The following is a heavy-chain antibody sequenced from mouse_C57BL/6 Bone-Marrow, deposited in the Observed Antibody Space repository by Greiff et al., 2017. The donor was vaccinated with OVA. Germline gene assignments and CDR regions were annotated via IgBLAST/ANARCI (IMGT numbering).Heavy chain of an antibody. Sequence: EVQLVESGGGLVQPGGSLKLSCAASGFTFSDYGMAWVRQAPRKGPAWVAFISNLAYSIYYADTVTGRFTISRENAKNTLYLEMSSLRSEDTAMYYCARIYGSYWYFDVWGTGTTVTVSS. V-gene: IGHV5-15*01. CDR3: ARIYGSYWYFDV. J-gene: IGHJ1*03. D-gene: IGHD2-2*01. CDR2: ISNLAYSI. CDR1: GFTFSDYG.